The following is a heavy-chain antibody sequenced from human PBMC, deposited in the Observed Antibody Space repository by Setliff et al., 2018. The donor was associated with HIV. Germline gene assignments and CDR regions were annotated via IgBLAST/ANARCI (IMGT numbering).Heavy chain of an antibody. CDR1: GYSFTSYW. J-gene: IGHJ4*02. CDR2: IYPGDSSS. CDR3: ARGFYGDYYFDY. D-gene: IGHD4-17*01. Sequence: GESLKISCKGSGYSFTSYWIGWVRQMPGKGLEWMGVIYPGDSSSKYSPSFQGQVTISVDTSISTAYLQWNSLKASDTAIYYCARGFYGDYYFDYWGQGTLVTVSS. V-gene: IGHV5-51*01.